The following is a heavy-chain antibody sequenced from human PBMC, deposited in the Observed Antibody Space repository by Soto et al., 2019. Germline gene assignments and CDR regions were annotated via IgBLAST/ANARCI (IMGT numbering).Heavy chain of an antibody. CDR3: GRYYCSSARCPGLDV. D-gene: IGHD2-2*01. Sequence: QVQLQESGPGLVKPSQTLSLTYTVSGGSISSGGYYWTWIRQPPGKGLEWIGYISHSGNTYYNSSLKSRITISVDTSKNQFSLKLSSVTAADTAVYYCGRYYCSSARCPGLDVWGQGTTVTVSS. J-gene: IGHJ6*02. V-gene: IGHV4-30-4*01. CDR1: GGSISSGGYY. CDR2: ISHSGNT.